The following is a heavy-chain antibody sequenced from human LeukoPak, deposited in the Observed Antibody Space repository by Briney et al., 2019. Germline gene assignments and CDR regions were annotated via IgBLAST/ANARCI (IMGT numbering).Heavy chain of an antibody. J-gene: IGHJ4*02. CDR2: IYYSGST. Sequence: SETLSLTCTVSGGSISSYYWSWIRQPPGKGLEWIGYIYYSGSTNYNPSLKSRVTISVDTSKNQFSLKLSSVTAADTAVYYCARAALRCFDYWGQGTLVTVSS. D-gene: IGHD4-17*01. CDR1: GGSISSYY. CDR3: ARAALRCFDY. V-gene: IGHV4-59*01.